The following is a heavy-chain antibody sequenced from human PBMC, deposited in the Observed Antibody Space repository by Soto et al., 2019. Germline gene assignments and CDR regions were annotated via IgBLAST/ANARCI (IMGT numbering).Heavy chain of an antibody. Sequence: QVQLVQSGAEVKKPGSSVKVSCKASGGTFSSYTISWVRQAPGQGLEWMGRIIPILGIANYAQKFQGRVTITADKSTSTAYMELSRLRSEDKAVYYCASPYGSGSYSTDYWGQGTLVTVSS. V-gene: IGHV1-69*02. CDR2: IIPILGIA. CDR1: GGTFSSYT. J-gene: IGHJ4*02. CDR3: ASPYGSGSYSTDY. D-gene: IGHD3-10*01.